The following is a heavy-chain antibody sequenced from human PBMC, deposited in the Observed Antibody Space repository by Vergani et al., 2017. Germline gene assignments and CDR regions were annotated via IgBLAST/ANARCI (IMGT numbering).Heavy chain of an antibody. D-gene: IGHD2-2*02. V-gene: IGHV1-46*02. CDR1: GYIFNSYY. J-gene: IGHJ5*02. CDR3: ASSVVVVPAAISWFDP. Sequence: QVQLVQSGAAVKKPGASVKLSCKSSGYIFNSYYIHWVRQAPGQGLEWMGLLDPRGGPPTYAEKFQGRVTITADESTSTAYMELSSLRSEDTAVYYCASSVVVVPAAISWFDPWGQGTLVTVSS. CDR2: LDPRGGPP.